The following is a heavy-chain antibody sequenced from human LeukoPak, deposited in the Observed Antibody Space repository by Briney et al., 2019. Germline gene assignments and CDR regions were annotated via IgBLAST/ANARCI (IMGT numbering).Heavy chain of an antibody. Sequence: GGSLRLSCAASGFTFSNYWMSWVRQAPGKGLEWVANIKQDGSEKYYVDSVKGRFTISRDNAKNSLYLQMNSLRAEDTAVYYCARIVGATDLWGQGTLVTVSS. D-gene: IGHD1-26*01. CDR2: IKQDGSEK. CDR1: GFTFSNYW. J-gene: IGHJ5*02. CDR3: ARIVGATDL. V-gene: IGHV3-7*01.